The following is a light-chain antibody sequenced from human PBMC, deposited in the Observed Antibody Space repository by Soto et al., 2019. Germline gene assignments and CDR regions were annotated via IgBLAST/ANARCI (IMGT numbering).Light chain of an antibody. Sequence: DIVLTQSPGTLSLSPGERATLSCRVSQSVSSTYLAWYQHKPGQAPRILIFGASNRATGIPDRFSGSGSGTDFTLTISRLEPEECAVYYCPHYGSSSYTFGQGTKLEIK. CDR3: PHYGSSSYT. V-gene: IGKV3-20*01. CDR1: QSVSSTY. J-gene: IGKJ2*01. CDR2: GAS.